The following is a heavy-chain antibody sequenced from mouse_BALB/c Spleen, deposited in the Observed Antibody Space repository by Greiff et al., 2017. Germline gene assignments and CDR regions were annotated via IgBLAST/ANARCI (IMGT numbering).Heavy chain of an antibody. D-gene: IGHD2-3*01. Sequence: QVHVKQSGAELAKPGASVKMSCKASGYTFTSYWMHWVKQRPGQGLEWIGYINPSTGYTEYNQKFKDKATLTADKSSSTAYMQLSSLTSEDSAVYYCARSDDGYYGFAYWGQGTLVTVSA. CDR1: GYTFTSYW. CDR2: INPSTGYT. V-gene: IGHV1-7*01. CDR3: ARSDDGYYGFAY. J-gene: IGHJ3*01.